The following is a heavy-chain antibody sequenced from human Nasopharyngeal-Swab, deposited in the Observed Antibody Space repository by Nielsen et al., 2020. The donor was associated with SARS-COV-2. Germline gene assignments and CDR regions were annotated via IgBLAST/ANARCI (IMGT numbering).Heavy chain of an antibody. V-gene: IGHV3-30-3*01. D-gene: IGHD3-10*01. CDR3: AREAMVRGKPTIYYYYGMDV. CDR1: GFTFSSYA. Sequence: GGSLRLSCAASGFTFSSYAMHWVRQAPGKGLEWVAVISYDGSNKYCADSVKGRFTISRDNSKNTLYLQMNSLRAEDTAVYYCAREAMVRGKPTIYYYYGMDVWGQGTTVTVSS. CDR2: ISYDGSNK. J-gene: IGHJ6*02.